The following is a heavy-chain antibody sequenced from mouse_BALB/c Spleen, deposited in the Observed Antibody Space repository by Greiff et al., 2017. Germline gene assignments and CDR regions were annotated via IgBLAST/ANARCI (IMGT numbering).Heavy chain of an antibody. J-gene: IGHJ3*01. CDR2: ISSGGSST. V-gene: IGHV5-6*01. CDR1: GFTFSSYG. CDR3: ARGSLELGGGFAY. D-gene: IGHD4-1*01. Sequence: EVKLMESGGDLVKPGGSLKLSCAASGFTFSSYGMSWVRQTPDKRLEWVATISSGGSSTYYPDSVKGRFTISRDNAKNTLYLQMSSLKSEDTAMYYCARGSLELGGGFAYWGQGTLVTVSA.